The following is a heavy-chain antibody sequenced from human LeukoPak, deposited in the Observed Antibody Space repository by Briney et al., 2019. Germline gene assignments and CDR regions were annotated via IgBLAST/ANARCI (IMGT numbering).Heavy chain of an antibody. CDR3: AKSFWWFGEFSPFDY. J-gene: IGHJ4*02. CDR2: ISDDGSNK. CDR1: GFTFSSYG. Sequence: GGSLRLSCAASGFTFSSYGMHWVRQAPGKGLEWGAVISDDGSNKYYADSVKGRFTISRDNAKNSLYLQMNSLRAEDTAVYYCAKSFWWFGEFSPFDYWGQGTLVTVSS. V-gene: IGHV3-30*18. D-gene: IGHD3-10*01.